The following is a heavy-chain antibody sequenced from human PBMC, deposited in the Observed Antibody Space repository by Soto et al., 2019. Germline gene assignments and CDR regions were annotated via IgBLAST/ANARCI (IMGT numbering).Heavy chain of an antibody. D-gene: IGHD5-12*01. V-gene: IGHV1-18*01. CDR2: ISAYNGNT. Sequence: QVQLVQSGAEVKKPGASVKVSCKASGYTLTSYGISWVRQAPGQGLEWMGWISAYNGNTNYAQKLQGRVTMTTDTSTSTAYMELRSLRSDDTAVYYCARGTLDLPWLRPWGLNDAFDIWGHGTMVTVSS. J-gene: IGHJ3*02. CDR3: ARGTLDLPWLRPWGLNDAFDI. CDR1: GYTLTSYG.